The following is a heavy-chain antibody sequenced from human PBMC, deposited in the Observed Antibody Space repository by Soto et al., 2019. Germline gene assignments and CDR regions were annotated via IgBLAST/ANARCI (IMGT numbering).Heavy chain of an antibody. J-gene: IGHJ4*02. CDR1: GGTFSSYA. D-gene: IGHD3-16*01. V-gene: IGHV1-69*05. CDR2: IIPIFGTA. CDR3: ARDLHDSL. Sequence: SVKVSCKASGGTFSSYAISWVRQAPGQGLEWMGGIIPIFGTANYAQKLQGRVTMTTDTSTSTAYMELRSLRSDDTAVYYCARDLHDSLWGQGTLVTVSS.